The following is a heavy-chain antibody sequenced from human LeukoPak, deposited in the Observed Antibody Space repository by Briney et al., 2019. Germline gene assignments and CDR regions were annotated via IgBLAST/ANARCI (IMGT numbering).Heavy chain of an antibody. CDR3: AKVLGYYDSSGYYQEGGFDY. CDR2: ISGDGGST. Sequence: GGSLRLSCAASGFTFDDYAMHWVRQAPGKGLEWVSLISGDGGSTYCADSVKGRFTISRDNSNNSLYLQMNSLRTEDTALYYCAKVLGYYDSSGYYQEGGFDYWGQGTLVTVSS. CDR1: GFTFDDYA. D-gene: IGHD3-22*01. V-gene: IGHV3-43*02. J-gene: IGHJ4*02.